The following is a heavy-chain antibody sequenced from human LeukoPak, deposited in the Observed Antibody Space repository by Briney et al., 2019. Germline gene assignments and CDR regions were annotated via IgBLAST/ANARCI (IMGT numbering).Heavy chain of an antibody. CDR1: GYSISSGYY. CDR2: IYHSGST. V-gene: IGHV4-38-2*02. CDR3: ARAYSSDFDY. J-gene: IGHJ4*02. D-gene: IGHD6-25*01. Sequence: SETLSLTCTVSGYSISSGYYWGWIRQPPGKGLEWIGSIYHSGSTYYNPSLKSRVTISVDTSKNQFSLKLSSVTAADTAVYYCARAYSSDFDYWGQGTLVTVSS.